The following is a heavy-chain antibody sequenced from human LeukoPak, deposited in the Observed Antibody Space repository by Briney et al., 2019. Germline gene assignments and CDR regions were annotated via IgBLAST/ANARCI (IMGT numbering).Heavy chain of an antibody. V-gene: IGHV4-39*02. CDR2: VYYGRSP. D-gene: IGHD1-26*01. J-gene: IGHJ4*02. Sequence: PSETLSLTCTVSGDSISRSTYYWAWIRQPPGKGLEWIGSVYYGRSPYFNPSLESRATISVDTSKNHFSLKMSSVTAADTAVYYCARSSGAGTFSYWGQGTLVTVSS. CDR1: GDSISRSTYY. CDR3: ARSSGAGTFSY.